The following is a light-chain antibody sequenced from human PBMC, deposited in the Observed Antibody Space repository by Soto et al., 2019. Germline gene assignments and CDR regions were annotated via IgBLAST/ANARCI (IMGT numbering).Light chain of an antibody. CDR3: VLYMGSGISL. V-gene: IGLV8-61*01. CDR2: STN. Sequence: QAVVTQEPSYSVSPGGTLTLTCGLSSGSVSTNDFPSWFQLTPGQAPRTLIYSTNTRSSGVPDRFSGSILGNKAALTITGAQADDESDYYCVLYMGSGISLFGGGTKLTVL. J-gene: IGLJ3*02. CDR1: SGSVSTNDF.